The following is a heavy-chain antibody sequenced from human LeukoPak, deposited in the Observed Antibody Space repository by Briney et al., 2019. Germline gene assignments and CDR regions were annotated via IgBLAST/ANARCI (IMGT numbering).Heavy chain of an antibody. D-gene: IGHD6-13*01. J-gene: IGHJ4*02. CDR2: ISSSSSYI. V-gene: IGHV3-21*01. Sequence: GGSLRLSCAASGFTFSSYSMNWVRQAPGKGLEWVSSISSSSSYIYYADSVKGRFTISRDNAKNSLYLQMNSLRAEDTAVYYCARDVVGNRYGSRWSSQGDYWGQGTLVTVSS. CDR1: GFTFSSYS. CDR3: ARDVVGNRYGSRWSSQGDY.